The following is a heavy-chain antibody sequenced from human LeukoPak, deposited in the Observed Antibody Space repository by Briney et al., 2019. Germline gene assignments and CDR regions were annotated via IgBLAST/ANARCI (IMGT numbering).Heavy chain of an antibody. CDR1: GFTFSTYV. CDR2: ISSNGDNT. CDR3: VRGTGY. V-gene: IGHV3-64D*08. Sequence: GGSLRLSCSVSGFTFSTYVMHWVRQAPGKGLEYVSAISSNGDNTYYADSVKGRFTISRDNSKNTWYLQMSSLRPDDTAVYFCVRGTGYWGQGTLVTVSS. J-gene: IGHJ4*02.